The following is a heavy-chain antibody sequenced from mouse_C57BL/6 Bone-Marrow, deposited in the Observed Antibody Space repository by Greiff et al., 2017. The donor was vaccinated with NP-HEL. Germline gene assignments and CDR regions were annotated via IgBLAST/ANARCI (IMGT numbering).Heavy chain of an antibody. V-gene: IGHV5-9*01. CDR1: GFTFSSYT. CDR2: ISGGGGNT. J-gene: IGHJ4*01. Sequence: EVQLVESGGGLVKPGGSLKLSCAASGFTFSSYTMSWVRQTPEKRLEWVATISGGGGNTYYPDSVKGRFTISRDNAKNTLYLQMSSLRSEDTALYYCARQGDYYYAMDYWGQGTSVTVSS. CDR3: ARQGDYYYAMDY.